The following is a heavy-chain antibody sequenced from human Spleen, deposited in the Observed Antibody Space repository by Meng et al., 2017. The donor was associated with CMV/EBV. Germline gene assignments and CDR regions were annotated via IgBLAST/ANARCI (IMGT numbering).Heavy chain of an antibody. CDR1: GVTVRRKG. V-gene: IGHV3-30*03. J-gene: IGHJ4*02. Sequence: SGVTVRRKGRKWGRKARGKGEEGVEVKTKDGRKKKKEEKEKGRITNSRENSKNTLYLQMNSLRAEETAVYYCAREEYGDSELDYWGQGTLVTVSS. CDR2: KTKDGRKK. D-gene: IGHD4-17*01. CDR3: AREEYGDSELDY.